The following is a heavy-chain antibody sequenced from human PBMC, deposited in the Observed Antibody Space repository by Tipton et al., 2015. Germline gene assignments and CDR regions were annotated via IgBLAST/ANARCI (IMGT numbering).Heavy chain of an antibody. J-gene: IGHJ6*02. D-gene: IGHD4-17*01. V-gene: IGHV4-31*03. CDR2: IYSSGST. CDR1: GGSISSGDYY. CDR3: ASHYSTVTIPYYYYGMDV. Sequence: TLSLTCTVSGGSISSGDYYWYWIRQHPGKGLEWIGYIYSSGSTYYNPSLKSRVTISVDTSKNHFSLKLSSVSAADTAVYYCASHYSTVTIPYYYYGMDVWGQGTTVTVSS.